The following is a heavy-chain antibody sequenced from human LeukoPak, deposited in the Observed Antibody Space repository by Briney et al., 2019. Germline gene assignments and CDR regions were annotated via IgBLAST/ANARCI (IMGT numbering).Heavy chain of an antibody. CDR3: ARDPDVIRGVSFDY. CDR2: IKQDGSAI. V-gene: IGHV3-7*05. D-gene: IGHD3-10*01. Sequence: PGGSLRLSCAASGFSFSSYWMSWVRQAPGKGLEWVANIKQDGSAISYVDSVKGRFTISRDNAKNSLYLQMNSLRAEDTAVYYCARDPDVIRGVSFDYWGQGTLVTVSS. J-gene: IGHJ4*02. CDR1: GFSFSSYW.